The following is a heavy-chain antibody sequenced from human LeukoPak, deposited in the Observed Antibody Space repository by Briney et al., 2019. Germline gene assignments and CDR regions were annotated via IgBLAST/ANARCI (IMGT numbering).Heavy chain of an antibody. V-gene: IGHV1-46*01. Sequence: ASVKVSCKASGYTFTSYYMHWVRQAPGQGLEWMGIINPSGGSTSYAQKFQGRVTMTRDTSTSTVYMELSSLRSEDTAVYYCARVNPPTWIQLWAPLDYWGQGTLVTVSS. CDR3: ARVNPPTWIQLWAPLDY. CDR1: GYTFTSYY. CDR2: INPSGGST. J-gene: IGHJ4*02. D-gene: IGHD5-18*01.